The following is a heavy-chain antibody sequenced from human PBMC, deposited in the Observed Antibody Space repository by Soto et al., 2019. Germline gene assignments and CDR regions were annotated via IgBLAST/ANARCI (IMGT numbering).Heavy chain of an antibody. V-gene: IGHV1-3*01. CDR1: GYTFTSYA. CDR2: INAGNGNT. Sequence: ASVKVSCKASGYTFTSYAMHWVRQAPGQRLDWMGWINAGNGNTKYSQKFQGRVTITRDTSASTAYMELSSLRSEDTAVYYCARGYCSSTSCYIPYYYYYGMDVWGQGTTVTVSS. J-gene: IGHJ6*02. CDR3: ARGYCSSTSCYIPYYYYYGMDV. D-gene: IGHD2-2*02.